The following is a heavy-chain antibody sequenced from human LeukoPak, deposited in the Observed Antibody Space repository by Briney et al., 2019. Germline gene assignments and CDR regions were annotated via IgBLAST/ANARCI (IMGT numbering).Heavy chain of an antibody. CDR2: ISSSSDRM. V-gene: IGHV3-23*01. D-gene: IGHD6-19*01. Sequence: PGGPLKLSCAASGFTFSSYAMNWVRQAPGKGLEWVSGISSSSDRMYYADSVKGRFTISRDNSKSTLYLQMNSLRAEDTAVYYCAKDLVSSGWSSSLFDPWGQGTLVTVSS. CDR1: GFTFSSYA. CDR3: AKDLVSSGWSSSLFDP. J-gene: IGHJ5*02.